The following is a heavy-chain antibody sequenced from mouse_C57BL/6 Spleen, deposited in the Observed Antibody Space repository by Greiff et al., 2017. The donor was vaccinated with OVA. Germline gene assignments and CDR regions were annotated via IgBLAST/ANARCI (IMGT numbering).Heavy chain of an antibody. Sequence: QVQLQQSGPGLVQPSQSLSITCTVSGFSLTSYGVHWVRQSPGKGLEWLGVIWSGGSTDYNAAFISRLSISKDNSKSQVFFKMNSLQDDDTAIYYCARKDSYYVMDYWGQGTSVTVSS. CDR3: ARKDSYYVMDY. CDR1: GFSLTSYG. CDR2: IWSGGST. V-gene: IGHV2-2*01. J-gene: IGHJ4*01.